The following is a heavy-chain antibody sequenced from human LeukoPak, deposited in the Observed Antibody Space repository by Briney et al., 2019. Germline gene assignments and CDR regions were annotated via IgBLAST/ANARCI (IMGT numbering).Heavy chain of an antibody. CDR2: IKQDGSEK. CDR3: ATSTAAAGTD. V-gene: IGHV3-7*03. D-gene: IGHD6-13*01. Sequence: GGSLRLSCAASGFTFSSYGMHWVRQAPGKGLKWVANIKQDGSEKYYVDSVKGRFTISRDNTQNSLYLQMNSLRAEDTAIYYCATSTAAAGTDWGQGTLVTVSS. CDR1: GFTFSSYG. J-gene: IGHJ4*02.